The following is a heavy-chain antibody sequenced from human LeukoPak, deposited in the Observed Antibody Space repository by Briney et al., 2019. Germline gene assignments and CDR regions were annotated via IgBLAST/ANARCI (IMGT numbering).Heavy chain of an antibody. V-gene: IGHV1-24*01. CDR2: FDPEDGET. CDR3: ATRSVGVDSSGYPFDY. J-gene: IGHJ4*02. CDR1: GYTLTELS. D-gene: IGHD3-22*01. Sequence: ASVKVSCKVSGYTLTELSMHWVRQAPGKGLEWMGGFDPEDGETIYAQKFQGRVTMTEDTSTGTAYMELSSLRSEDTAVYYCATRSVGVDSSGYPFDYWGQGTLVTVSS.